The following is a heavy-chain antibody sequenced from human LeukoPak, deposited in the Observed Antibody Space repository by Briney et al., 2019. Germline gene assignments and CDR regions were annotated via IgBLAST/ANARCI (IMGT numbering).Heavy chain of an antibody. J-gene: IGHJ6*02. CDR3: ARGVGFHYYYYGMDV. CDR2: IYYSGST. D-gene: IGHD2-15*01. Sequence: SETLSLTCTVSGGSISSYYWSWIRQPPGKGLEWIGYIYYSGSTNYNPSLKSRVTISVDASKNQFSLKLSSVTAADTAVYYCARGVGFHYYYYGMDVWGQGTTVTVSS. CDR1: GGSISSYY. V-gene: IGHV4-59*01.